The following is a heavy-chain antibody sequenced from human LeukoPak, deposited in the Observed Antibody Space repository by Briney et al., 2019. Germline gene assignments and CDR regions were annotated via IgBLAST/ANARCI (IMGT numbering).Heavy chain of an antibody. CDR3: AKDNYYGSGSYYTYFDY. CDR2: ISWNSGSI. D-gene: IGHD3-10*01. Sequence: PGGSLRLSCAASGFTFDDYAMHWVRQAPGKGLEWVSGISWNSGSIGYADSVKGRFTISRDNAKNSLYLQMNSLRAEDTALYYCAKDNYYGSGSYYTYFDYWGQGTLVTVSS. V-gene: IGHV3-9*01. J-gene: IGHJ4*02. CDR1: GFTFDDYA.